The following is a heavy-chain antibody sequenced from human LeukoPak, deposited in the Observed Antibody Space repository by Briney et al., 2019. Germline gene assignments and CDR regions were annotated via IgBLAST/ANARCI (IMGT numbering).Heavy chain of an antibody. D-gene: IGHD4-23*01. CDR1: GFTFSTYA. J-gene: IGHJ4*02. CDR3: ARAEGYGGELDS. Sequence: GGSLRLSCAASGFTFSTYAMHWVREAPGKGLEWVAVIPYDGSNKYYADSVKGRFTISRENSKNRLYLQMNSLRAEDTAVYYCARAEGYGGELDSWGQGTLVTVSS. CDR2: IPYDGSNK. V-gene: IGHV3-30*04.